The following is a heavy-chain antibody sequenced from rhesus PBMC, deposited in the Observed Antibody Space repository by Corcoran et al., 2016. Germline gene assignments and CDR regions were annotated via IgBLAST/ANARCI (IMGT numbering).Heavy chain of an antibody. D-gene: IGHD6-13*01. V-gene: IGHV4-106*01. CDR2: IYGSGGGT. CDR1: GGSISDDYY. Sequence: QVQLQESGPGLVKPSETLSLTCAVSGGSISDDYYWSWIRQPPGKGLEWIGYIYGSGGGTNSNPTLRNRVTIAIDTSKNQCSLKLSSVTAADTAVYYCARGGSWSLDYWGQGVLVTVSS. J-gene: IGHJ4*01. CDR3: ARGGSWSLDY.